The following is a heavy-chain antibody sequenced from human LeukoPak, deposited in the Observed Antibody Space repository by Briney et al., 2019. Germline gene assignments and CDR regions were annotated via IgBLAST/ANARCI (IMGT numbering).Heavy chain of an antibody. D-gene: IGHD3-22*01. CDR2: IGSASGTK. CDR1: GFTFSYYP. Sequence: GGSLRLSCVASGFTFSYYPLSWVRQAPGKGLEWVAAIGSASGTKYYADSVKGRFAISRDDSKSTLYLQMSSLRGEGTAAYYCAKVWVTYYDRGIFDSWGQGTRVTVSS. CDR3: AKVWVTYYDRGIFDS. J-gene: IGHJ4*02. V-gene: IGHV3-23*01.